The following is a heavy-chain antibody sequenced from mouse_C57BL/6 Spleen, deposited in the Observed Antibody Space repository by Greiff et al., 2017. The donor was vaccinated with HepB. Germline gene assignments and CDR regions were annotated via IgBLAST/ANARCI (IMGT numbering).Heavy chain of an antibody. D-gene: IGHD1-2*01. CDR1: GFSLTSYG. Sequence: ESGPGLVAPSQSLSITCTVSGFSLTSYGVHWVRQPPGKGLEWLVVIWSDGSTTYNSALNSRLSISKDNSKSQVFFKMNRIQTDDKAMYYWARHGYHYAMDYWGQGSSVTDSS. J-gene: IGHJ4*01. V-gene: IGHV2-6-1*01. CDR3: ARHGYHYAMDY. CDR2: IWSDGST.